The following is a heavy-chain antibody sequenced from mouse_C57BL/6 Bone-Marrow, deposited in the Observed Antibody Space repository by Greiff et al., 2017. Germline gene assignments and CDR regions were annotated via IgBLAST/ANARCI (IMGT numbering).Heavy chain of an antibody. D-gene: IGHD5-1*01. CDR1: GFSLTSYG. Sequence: VKVVESGPGLVQPSQSLSITCTVSGFSLTSYGVHWVRQSPGKGLEWLGVIWSGGSTDYNAAFISRLSISKDNSKSQVFFKMNSLQADDTAIYYCARRRVPFYAMDYWGQGTSVTVSS. J-gene: IGHJ4*01. CDR3: ARRRVPFYAMDY. V-gene: IGHV2-2*01. CDR2: IWSGGST.